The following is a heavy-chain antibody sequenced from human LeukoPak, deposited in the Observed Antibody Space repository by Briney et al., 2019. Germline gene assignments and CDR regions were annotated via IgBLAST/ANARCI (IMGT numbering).Heavy chain of an antibody. D-gene: IGHD3-9*01. CDR2: ISGSGGST. Sequence: GGSLRLSCAASGFTFSSYAMSWVSQAPGKGLEWVSAISGSGGSTYYADSVKGQFTIPRDNSKNPLYLQMNSLRAEDTAVYYCAKDRRYDILAGYYTTWGQGTLVTVSS. V-gene: IGHV3-23*01. CDR3: AKDRRYDILAGYYTT. J-gene: IGHJ5*02. CDR1: GFTFSSYA.